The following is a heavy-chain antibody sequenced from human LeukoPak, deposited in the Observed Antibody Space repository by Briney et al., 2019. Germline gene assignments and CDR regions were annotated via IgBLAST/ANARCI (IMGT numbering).Heavy chain of an antibody. J-gene: IGHJ6*02. D-gene: IGHD1-26*01. CDR1: GGSISSYF. CDR2: IYYSGST. V-gene: IGHV4-59*08. CDR3: ARHGTSSYYYYAMDV. Sequence: SETLSLTCTVSGGSISSYFWSWIRQPPGKGLEWIGYIYYSGSTTYNPSLKSRVTISVDTSKNQFSLKLSSVTAADTAVYYCARHGTSSYYYYAMDVWGQGTTVTVSS.